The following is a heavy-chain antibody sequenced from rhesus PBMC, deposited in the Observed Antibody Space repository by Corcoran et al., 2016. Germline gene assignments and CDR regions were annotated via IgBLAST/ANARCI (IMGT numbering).Heavy chain of an antibody. CDR1: GGSISSSNW. V-gene: IGHV4-65*01. D-gene: IGHD3-3*01. CDR3: ARGYTIFGLVTTFDY. CDR2: IRGSSGRT. Sequence: QVQLQESGPGLVKPSETLSLTCAVSGGSISSSNWLSWIRQPPGQGLEWIGYIRGSSGRTYYNPSLKSRFTISTDTSKNQFSLKLSSVAAADPAVYYCARGYTIFGLVTTFDYWGQGVLVTVSS. J-gene: IGHJ4*01.